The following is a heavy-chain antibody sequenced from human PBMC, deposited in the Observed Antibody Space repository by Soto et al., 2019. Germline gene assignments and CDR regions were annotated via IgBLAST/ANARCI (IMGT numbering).Heavy chain of an antibody. V-gene: IGHV4-61*01. Sequence: QVQLQESGPGLVKPSETLSLTCTVSGGSVSSTSHYWNWIRQPPGKGLEWIGYIYYTRSTKYSPSLESLPTLSLDTPNNQFPLQVNSVTAAAAAVYYCARMHYDGRGFGLDSWGQGSLVTVSS. D-gene: IGHD3-22*01. CDR2: IYYTRST. CDR3: ARMHYDGRGFGLDS. J-gene: IGHJ4*02. CDR1: GGSVSSTSHY.